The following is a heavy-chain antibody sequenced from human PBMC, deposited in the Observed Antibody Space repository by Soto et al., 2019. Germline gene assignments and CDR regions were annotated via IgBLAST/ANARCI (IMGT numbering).Heavy chain of an antibody. Sequence: QVQLVQSGAEVKKPGSSVKVSCKASGGTFRSHAINWVRQAPGQGLEWMGGSIPMFGTTNYAQKSQGRVTITADESTSTAYMELSSLRSEDTAVYYCAREINDMVRGHNWFDPWGQGTLVTVSS. J-gene: IGHJ5*02. CDR2: SIPMFGTT. CDR1: GGTFRSHA. CDR3: AREINDMVRGHNWFDP. D-gene: IGHD3-10*01. V-gene: IGHV1-69*01.